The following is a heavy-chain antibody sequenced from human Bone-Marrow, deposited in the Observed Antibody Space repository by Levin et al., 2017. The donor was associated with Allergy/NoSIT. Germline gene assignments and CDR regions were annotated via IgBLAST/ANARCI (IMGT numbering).Heavy chain of an antibody. CDR2: SSYSGST. D-gene: IGHD3-10*01. J-gene: IGHJ6*02. CDR1: GASISDYY. V-gene: IGHV4-4*07. CDR3: ARLYFFGSAKGGMDV. Sequence: SQTLSLTCTVSGASISDYYWTWVRQPAGKGLEWIGRSSYSGSTNYNPSLKSRTTVSIDTSMNVFSLMLTSVTAADTAVYYCARLYFFGSAKGGMDVWGQGTTVTVSS.